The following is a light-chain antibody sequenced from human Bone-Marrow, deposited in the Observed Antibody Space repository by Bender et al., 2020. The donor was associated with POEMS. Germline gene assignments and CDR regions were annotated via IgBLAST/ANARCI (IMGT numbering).Light chain of an antibody. Sequence: SYEVTQPPSVSVSPGQTASITCSGDDLGDKYVAWYQQKPGQSPVLVIYQDTKRPSGIPERFSGSNSGNTATLTISGNQAKDEADYYYQAWDTYSEIFGGGTKLTVL. J-gene: IGLJ2*01. V-gene: IGLV3-1*01. CDR1: DLGDKY. CDR3: QAWDTYSEI. CDR2: QDT.